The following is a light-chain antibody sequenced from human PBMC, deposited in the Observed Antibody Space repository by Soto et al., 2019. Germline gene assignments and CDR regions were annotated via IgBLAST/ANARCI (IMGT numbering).Light chain of an antibody. CDR2: SNT. Sequence: QSVLTQPPSVSGAPGQRVTISCTGGSSNIGAGYDVHWYHQLPGTAPKLLIFSNTNRPSGVPDRFSGSKSGTSVSLAIAGLQAEDEGDYYCQSYDNILSAVVFGGGTKLTVL. V-gene: IGLV1-40*01. CDR1: SSNIGAGYD. J-gene: IGLJ2*01. CDR3: QSYDNILSAVV.